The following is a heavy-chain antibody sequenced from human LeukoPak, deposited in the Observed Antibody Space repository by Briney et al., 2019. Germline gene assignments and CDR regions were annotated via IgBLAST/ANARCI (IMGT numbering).Heavy chain of an antibody. J-gene: IGHJ6*03. CDR1: GYSFTSYW. V-gene: IGHV5-51*01. CDR3: ARGSNEDYYYYYMDV. D-gene: IGHD4-11*01. CDR2: IYPGDSDT. Sequence: GESLKISCKGSGYSFTSYWIGWVRQMPGKGLEWMGIIYPGDSDTRYSPSFQGQVTISADKSISTAYLQWSGLKASDTAMYYCARGSNEDYYYYYMDVWGKGTTVTVSS.